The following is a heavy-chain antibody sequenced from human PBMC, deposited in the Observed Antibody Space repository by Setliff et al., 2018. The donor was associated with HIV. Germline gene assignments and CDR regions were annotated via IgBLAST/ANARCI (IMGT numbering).Heavy chain of an antibody. Sequence: PSETLSLTCTVSGGSISSDNYYWSWIRQHPGKGLEWIGYIYYSGRTYYNPSLKSRVAISLDTSKNQFSLKLSSVTAADTAVYYCARRGLDTTLVDAFDIWGQGTMGTVSS. J-gene: IGHJ3*02. D-gene: IGHD1-1*01. CDR2: IYYSGRT. CDR3: ARRGLDTTLVDAFDI. CDR1: GGSISSDNYY. V-gene: IGHV4-31*03.